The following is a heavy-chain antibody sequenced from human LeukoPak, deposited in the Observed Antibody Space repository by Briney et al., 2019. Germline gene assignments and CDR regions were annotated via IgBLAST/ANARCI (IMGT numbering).Heavy chain of an antibody. V-gene: IGHV4-30-4*01. CDR1: GASIRSGDYY. Sequence: SETLSLTCTVSGASIRSGDYYWSWIRQPPGKGLEWIGYIYDSGSTYYNPSLKSRITISVDTSENRFSLKLSSVTAADTAVYYCARVVWKATWIQLSHYYYYGMDVWGQGTTVTVSS. J-gene: IGHJ6*02. CDR3: ARVVWKATWIQLSHYYYYGMDV. D-gene: IGHD5-18*01. CDR2: IYDSGST.